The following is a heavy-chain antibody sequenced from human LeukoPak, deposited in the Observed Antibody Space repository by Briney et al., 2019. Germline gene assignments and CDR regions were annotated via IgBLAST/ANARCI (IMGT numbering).Heavy chain of an antibody. V-gene: IGHV3-30-3*01. Sequence: PGGSLRLSCAASGFTFSSYAMHWVRQAPGKGLEWVAVISYDGSNKYYADSVKGRFTISRDNSKNTLYLQMNSLRAEDTAVYYCASGKFYYDSSGPWGQGTLVTVSS. CDR2: ISYDGSNK. J-gene: IGHJ5*02. CDR1: GFTFSSYA. D-gene: IGHD3-22*01. CDR3: ASGKFYYDSSGP.